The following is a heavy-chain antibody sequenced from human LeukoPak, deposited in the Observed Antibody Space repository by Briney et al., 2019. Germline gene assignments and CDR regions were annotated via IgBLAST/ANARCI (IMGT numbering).Heavy chain of an antibody. CDR1: GFTFSLFS. D-gene: IGHD4-17*01. CDR3: ARRSYADFRNDY. Sequence: GGSLRLSCAASGFTFSLFSMNWVRPAPGEGLEWVSAITSTSRYISYADSMKGRFTDSTAHAKNSRYHQMNSLKSEDTAVYYCARRSYADFRNDYWGQGTMVTVSS. CDR2: ITSTSRYI. V-gene: IGHV3-21*06. J-gene: IGHJ4*02.